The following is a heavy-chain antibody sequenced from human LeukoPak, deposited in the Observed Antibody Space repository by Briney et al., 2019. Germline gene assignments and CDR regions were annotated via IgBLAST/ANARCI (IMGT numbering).Heavy chain of an antibody. CDR3: ARDHAGAFDY. CDR2: ISYDGSNK. J-gene: IGHJ4*02. V-gene: IGHV3-30-3*01. CDR1: GFTFRSYA. D-gene: IGHD1-1*01. Sequence: GRSLRLSCAASGFTFRSYAMHWVRQAPGKGLEWVAVISYDGSNKYYADSVKGRFTISRDNSKNTLYLQMNSLRAEDTAVYYCARDHAGAFDYWGQGTLVTVSS.